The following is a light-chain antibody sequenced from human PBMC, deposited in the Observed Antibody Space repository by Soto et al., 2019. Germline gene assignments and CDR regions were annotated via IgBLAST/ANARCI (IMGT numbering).Light chain of an antibody. CDR2: DAS. Sequence: EIVLTQSPATLSFSPGETATLSCRASQSVSSSLAWYQQKPGQTPRLLIYDASNRATGIPARFSGSVSGTDFTLTVSSLDPEDFAVYYCQQRSSWPLTFGGGTKVEIK. V-gene: IGKV3-11*01. CDR3: QQRSSWPLT. J-gene: IGKJ4*01. CDR1: QSVSSS.